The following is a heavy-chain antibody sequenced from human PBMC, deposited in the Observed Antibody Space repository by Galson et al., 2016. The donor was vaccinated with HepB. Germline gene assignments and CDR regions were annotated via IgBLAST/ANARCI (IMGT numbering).Heavy chain of an antibody. D-gene: IGHD2-8*01. Sequence: SVKASCKASGYTFTSYGINWVRQAPGQGLERMGRINTYTGNTNYPQKFQGRVTMTTDTSTSTAYMDLRSPRPDDTAVYYCARDRAYGGLMFDSWGQGTLVTVSS. J-gene: IGHJ4*02. V-gene: IGHV1-18*01. CDR1: GYTFTSYG. CDR2: INTYTGNT. CDR3: ARDRAYGGLMFDS.